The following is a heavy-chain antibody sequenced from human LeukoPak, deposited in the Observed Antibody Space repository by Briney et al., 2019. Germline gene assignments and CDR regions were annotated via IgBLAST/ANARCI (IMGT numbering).Heavy chain of an antibody. CDR2: ISYDGSDK. Sequence: GKSLRLSCAASGFTFSNYAMHWVRQAPGKGLEWVAIISYDGSDKYYADSVKGRFTISRDNSKNTLYLQMNTLRAEDTAVYYCARARGRGAVAGTCGFWGQGTLVTVSS. J-gene: IGHJ4*02. D-gene: IGHD6-19*01. V-gene: IGHV3-30*04. CDR1: GFTFSNYA. CDR3: ARARGRGAVAGTCGF.